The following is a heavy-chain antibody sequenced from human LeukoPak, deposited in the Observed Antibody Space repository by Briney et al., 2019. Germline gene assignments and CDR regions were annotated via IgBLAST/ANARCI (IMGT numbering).Heavy chain of an antibody. D-gene: IGHD3-22*01. J-gene: IGHJ4*02. CDR1: GGSISSSSYY. CDR2: IYYSGST. CDR3: ASGDSSGYAIDY. Sequence: PSETLSLTRTVSGGSISSSSYYWGWIRQPPGKGLEWIGNIYYSGSTYYNPSLKSRVTISVDTSKNQFSLKLSSVTAADTAVYYCASGDSSGYAIDYWGQGTLVTVSS. V-gene: IGHV4-39*01.